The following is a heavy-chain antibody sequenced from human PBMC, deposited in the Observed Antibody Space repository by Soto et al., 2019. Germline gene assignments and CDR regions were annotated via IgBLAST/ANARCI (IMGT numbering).Heavy chain of an antibody. CDR1: GFTFSSYA. CDR2: ISGSGGST. D-gene: IGHD2-15*01. CDR3: ANLAHVVVAAIGLFDP. Sequence: GGSLRLSCAASGFTFSSYAMSWVRQAPGKGLEWVSAISGSGGSTYYADSVKGRFTISRDNSKNTLYLQMNSLRAEDMAVYYCANLAHVVVAAIGLFDPWGQGTLVTVSS. J-gene: IGHJ5*02. V-gene: IGHV3-23*01.